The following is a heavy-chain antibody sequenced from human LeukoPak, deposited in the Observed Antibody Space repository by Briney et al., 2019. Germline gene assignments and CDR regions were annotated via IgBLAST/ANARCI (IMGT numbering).Heavy chain of an antibody. CDR1: GFTFDNYA. J-gene: IGHJ4*02. D-gene: IGHD2-15*01. CDR2: ISNTGGST. CDR3: AKDQYCSGESCPHQRGFHY. Sequence: GGSLRLACAASGFTFDNYAMTWVRQAPGRGLEWVSTISNTGGSTYYVDSVKGRFTISRDNSKNPLYLQMNSLRAEDTAVYYCAKDQYCSGESCPHQRGFHYWGQGTLVTVSS. V-gene: IGHV3-23*01.